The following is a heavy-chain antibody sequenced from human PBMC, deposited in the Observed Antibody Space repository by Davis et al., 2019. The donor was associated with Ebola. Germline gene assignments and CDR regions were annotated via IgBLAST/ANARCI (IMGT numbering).Heavy chain of an antibody. CDR2: INAGNGNT. V-gene: IGHV1-3*01. Sequence: AASVKVSCKASGYTFTSYAMHWVRQAPGQRLEWMGWINAGNGNTKYSQKFQGRVTITRDTSASTAYMELSSLRSDDTAVYYCAKVRVGSGWYFDYWGQGTLVTVSS. CDR3: AKVRVGSGWYFDY. D-gene: IGHD6-19*01. J-gene: IGHJ4*02. CDR1: GYTFTSYA.